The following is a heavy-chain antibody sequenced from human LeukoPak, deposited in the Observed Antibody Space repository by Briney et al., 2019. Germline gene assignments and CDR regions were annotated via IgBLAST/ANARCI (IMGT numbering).Heavy chain of an antibody. CDR1: GFTFSSYG. J-gene: IGHJ4*02. Sequence: SLRLSCAASGFTFSSYGMKWVRQAPGKGLEWVAVVGYDGSNKHYADSVRGRFPISRDNSKNTLYLQMNSLRAEDTAVYYCAKEYSGSQFDYWGQGTLVTVSS. D-gene: IGHD1-26*01. V-gene: IGHV3-30*18. CDR3: AKEYSGSQFDY. CDR2: VGYDGSNK.